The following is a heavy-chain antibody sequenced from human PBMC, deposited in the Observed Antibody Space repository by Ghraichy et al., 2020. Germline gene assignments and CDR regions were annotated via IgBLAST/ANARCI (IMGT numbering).Heavy chain of an antibody. CDR3: ARQPLGQDSSGYHLEARRPVDAFDI. J-gene: IGHJ3*02. D-gene: IGHD3-22*01. Sequence: SVKVSCKASGGTFSSYAISWVRQAPGQGLEWMGGIIPIFGTANYAQKFQGRVTITADESTSTAYMELSSLRSEDTAVYYCARQPLGQDSSGYHLEARRPVDAFDIWGQGTMVTVSS. V-gene: IGHV1-69*13. CDR2: IIPIFGTA. CDR1: GGTFSSYA.